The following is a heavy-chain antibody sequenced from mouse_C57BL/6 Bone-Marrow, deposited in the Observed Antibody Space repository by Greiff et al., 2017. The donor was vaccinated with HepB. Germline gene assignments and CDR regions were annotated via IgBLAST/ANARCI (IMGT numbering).Heavy chain of an antibody. V-gene: IGHV14-4*01. CDR3: TTDTTGY. D-gene: IGHD1-1*01. J-gene: IGHJ2*01. CDR1: GFNIKDDY. CDR2: IDPENGDT. Sequence: EVQRVESGAELVRPGASVKLSCTASGFNIKDDYMHWVKQRPEQGLEWIGWIDPENGDTEYASKFQGKATITADTSSNTAYLQLSSLTSEDTAVYYCTTDTTGYWGQGTTLTVSS.